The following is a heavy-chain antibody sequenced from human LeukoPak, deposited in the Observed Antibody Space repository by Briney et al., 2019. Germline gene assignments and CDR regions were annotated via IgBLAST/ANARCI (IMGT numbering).Heavy chain of an antibody. CDR3: ARGPRYYYDSSGYYTYYYGMDV. J-gene: IGHJ6*02. D-gene: IGHD3-22*01. V-gene: IGHV4-34*01. CDR1: GGSFSGYY. Sequence: SETLSLTCAVYGGSFSGYYWSWIRQPPGKGLEWIGEINHSGSTNYNPSLKSRVTISVDTSKNQFSLKLSSATAADTAVYYCARGPRYYYDSSGYYTYYYGMDVWGQGTTVTVSS. CDR2: INHSGST.